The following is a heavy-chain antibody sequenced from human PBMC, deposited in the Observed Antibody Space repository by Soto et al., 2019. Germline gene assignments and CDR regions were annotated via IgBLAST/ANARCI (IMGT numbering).Heavy chain of an antibody. D-gene: IGHD4-17*01. CDR2: ISANNGNT. CDR1: GYTFISYG. CDR3: ARVIDYGEHYYCGMDV. J-gene: IGHJ6*02. Sequence: AASVKVSCKASGYTFISYGISWVRQAPGQGLEWMGWISANNGNTNYAQKFQGRVTMTTDTSTSTANMELRSLRSDDTAVYYCARVIDYGEHYYCGMDVWGQGTTVTVSS. V-gene: IGHV1-18*01.